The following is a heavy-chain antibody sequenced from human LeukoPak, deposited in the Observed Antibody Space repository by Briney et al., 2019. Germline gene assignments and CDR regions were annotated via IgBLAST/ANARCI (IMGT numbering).Heavy chain of an antibody. CDR1: GVSISSGGYS. CDR3: ARGSGNYYGMDV. D-gene: IGHD2-15*01. J-gene: IGHJ6*02. CDR2: IYHSGST. V-gene: IGHV4-30-2*01. Sequence: SETLSLTCAVSGVSISSGGYSWSWIRQPPGKGLEWIGYIYHSGSTYYNPSLKSRVTISVDRSKNQFSLKLSSVTAADTAVYYCARGSGNYYGMDVWGQGTTVTVSS.